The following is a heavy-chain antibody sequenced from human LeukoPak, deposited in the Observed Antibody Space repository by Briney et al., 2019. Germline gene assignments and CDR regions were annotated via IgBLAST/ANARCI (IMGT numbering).Heavy chain of an antibody. CDR1: GFTFSSYA. CDR2: IGSGSTYI. CDR3: ARGESYYYDSSGADL. D-gene: IGHD3-22*01. Sequence: GGSLRLSCAASGFTFSSYAMHWVRQAPGKGLEWVSSIGSGSTYIYYADSVKGRFTISRDNAKNSLYLQMNSLRAEDTAVYYCARGESYYYDSSGADLWGRGTLVTVSS. J-gene: IGHJ2*01. V-gene: IGHV3-21*01.